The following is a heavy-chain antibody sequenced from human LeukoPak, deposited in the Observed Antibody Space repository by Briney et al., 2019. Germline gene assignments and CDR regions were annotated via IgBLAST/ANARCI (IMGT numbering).Heavy chain of an antibody. J-gene: IGHJ4*02. CDR1: GFTFSSYW. D-gene: IGHD6-13*01. CDR2: IKEDGTEK. V-gene: IGHV3-7*03. Sequence: GGSLRLSCVASGFTFSSYWMHWVRQAPGKGLEWVANIKEDGTEKYYVDSVKGRFTISRDNAKNSLYLQMNSLRVEDTAVYYCARRGSSWSCFDYWGQGTPVTVSS. CDR3: ARRGSSWSCFDY.